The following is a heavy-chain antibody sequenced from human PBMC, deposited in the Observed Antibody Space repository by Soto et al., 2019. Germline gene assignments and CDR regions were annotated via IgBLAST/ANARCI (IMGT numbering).Heavy chain of an antibody. Sequence: PSETLSLTCTVSGDSVSSNDYYWSWIRQPPGKGLEWIGYSYYSGSTNYNPSLKSRVTISVDTSKNQFSLKLGSVTAADTAVYYCARVQTTVITGAPYYFDYWGQGTLVTVSS. CDR1: GDSVSSNDYY. D-gene: IGHD4-17*01. CDR3: ARVQTTVITGAPYYFDY. V-gene: IGHV4-61*08. J-gene: IGHJ4*02. CDR2: SYYSGST.